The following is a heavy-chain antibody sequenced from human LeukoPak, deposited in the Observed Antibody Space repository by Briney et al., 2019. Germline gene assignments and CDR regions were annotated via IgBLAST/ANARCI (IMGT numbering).Heavy chain of an antibody. V-gene: IGHV1-46*01. CDR3: ASDLYVDGGIDY. CDR1: GYTFTSYY. D-gene: IGHD1-26*01. Sequence: ASVKVSCKASGYTFTSYYMHWVRQAPGQGLEWMGIINPSGGSTSYAQKFQGRVTMTRDTSTSTVYMELSSLRSEDTAVYYCASDLYVDGGIDYWGQGTLVTVSS. CDR2: INPSGGST. J-gene: IGHJ4*02.